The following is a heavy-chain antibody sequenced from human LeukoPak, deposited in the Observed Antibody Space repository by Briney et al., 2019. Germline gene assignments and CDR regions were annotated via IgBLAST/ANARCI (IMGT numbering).Heavy chain of an antibody. Sequence: PGGSLRLSCAASGFTFSSYSMNWVRQAPGKGLEWVSSISSSSSYIYYADSVKGRFTISRDNAKNSLYLQMNSLRPEDTAVYYCVKGRSGSSYSPSDSWGQGTLVTVSS. J-gene: IGHJ4*02. D-gene: IGHD2-15*01. CDR2: ISSSSSYI. CDR1: GFTFSSYS. V-gene: IGHV3-21*01. CDR3: VKGRSGSSYSPSDS.